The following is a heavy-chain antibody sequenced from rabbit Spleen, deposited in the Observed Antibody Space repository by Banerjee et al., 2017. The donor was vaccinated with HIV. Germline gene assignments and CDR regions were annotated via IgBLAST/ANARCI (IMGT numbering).Heavy chain of an antibody. CDR1: GVSFSSSSY. J-gene: IGHJ4*01. CDR3: ARKGDYANDGAAYGADTDFNL. V-gene: IGHV1S40*01. Sequence: QSLEESGGDLVKPGASLTLTCTASGVSFSSSSYMCWVRQAPGKGLEWIACIDTGSSGFTYFATWAKGRFTCSKTSSTTVTLKMTSLTAADTATYFCARKGDYANDGAAYGADTDFNLWGPGTLVTVS. CDR2: IDTGSSGFT. D-gene: IGHD6-1*01.